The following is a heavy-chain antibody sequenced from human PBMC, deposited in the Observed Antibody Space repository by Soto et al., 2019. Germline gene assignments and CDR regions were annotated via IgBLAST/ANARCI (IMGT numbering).Heavy chain of an antibody. J-gene: IGHJ4*02. CDR3: AKEVTRCCYPGFDH. V-gene: IGHV1-18*01. CDR1: GYTFTSYG. CDR2: ISAYNGNT. D-gene: IGHD2-21*01. Sequence: ASVKVSCKASGYTFTSYGISWVRQAPGQGLEWMGWISAYNGNTNYAQKLQGRVTMTTDTSTSTAYMELRSLRSDDTAVYYCAKEVTRCCYPGFDHWGQGTLVTVSS.